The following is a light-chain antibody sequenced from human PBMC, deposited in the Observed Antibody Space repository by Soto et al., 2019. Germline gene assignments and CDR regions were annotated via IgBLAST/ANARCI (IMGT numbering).Light chain of an antibody. V-gene: IGLV2-14*03. CDR3: SSYTTSNTRQIV. J-gene: IGLJ1*01. CDR1: SCDVGGYNY. CDR2: DVS. Sequence: QSALTQPASMSGSPGQSITISCTGTSCDVGGYNYVSWYQHHPGKAPKLMIFDVSNRPSGVSNRFSGSKSGNTASLTISGLQPQYEADYYCSSYTTSNTRQIVFGTGTKLTVL.